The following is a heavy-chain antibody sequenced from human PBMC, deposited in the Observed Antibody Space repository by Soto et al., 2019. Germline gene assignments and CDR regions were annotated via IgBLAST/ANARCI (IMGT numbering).Heavy chain of an antibody. CDR3: ARGYSGSYYGAFDI. Sequence: QPGGSLRLSCAASGFTFSSYAMSWVRQAPGKGLEWVSVIYSGGSTYYADSVKGRFTISRDNSKNTLYLQMNSLRAEDTAVYYCARGYSGSYYGAFDIWGQGTMVTVSS. J-gene: IGHJ3*02. V-gene: IGHV3-53*01. D-gene: IGHD1-26*01. CDR1: GFTFSSYA. CDR2: IYSGGST.